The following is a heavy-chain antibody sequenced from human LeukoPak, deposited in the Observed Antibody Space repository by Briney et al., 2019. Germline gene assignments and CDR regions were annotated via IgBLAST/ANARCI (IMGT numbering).Heavy chain of an antibody. Sequence: GGSLRLSCAASGFTVSDHYMNWVRQAPGKGLEWVSGMYSGGTIYYADSVKGRFTISRDNSKNTLYLQMDSLRADDTAVYYCASSLLATMGPLFYWGLGALVTVSS. CDR2: MYSGGTI. CDR3: ASSLLATMGPLFY. CDR1: GFTVSDHY. J-gene: IGHJ4*02. V-gene: IGHV3-53*01. D-gene: IGHD5-24*01.